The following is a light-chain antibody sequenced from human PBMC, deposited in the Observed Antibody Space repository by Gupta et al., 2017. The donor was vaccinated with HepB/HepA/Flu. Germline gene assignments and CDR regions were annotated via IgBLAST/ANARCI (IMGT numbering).Light chain of an antibody. Sequence: EIVMTQSPATLSVSPGERATLSCRASQSVGSNLAWYRQKPGQAPRLLIFGASTRATGVPARFSGSGFGTEFTLTISSLQSEDFAVYYCQQSREWPEGASFGQGTKLEIK. CDR1: QSVGSN. J-gene: IGKJ2*03. CDR2: GAS. V-gene: IGKV3-15*01. CDR3: QQSREWPEGAS.